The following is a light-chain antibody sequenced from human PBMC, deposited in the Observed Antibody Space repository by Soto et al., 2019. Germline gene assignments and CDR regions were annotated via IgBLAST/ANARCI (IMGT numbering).Light chain of an antibody. V-gene: IGKV1-33*01. CDR2: DAS. CDR3: QQYDNLPSIT. Sequence: DIQMTQSPSSLSASVGDRVTITCQASQDISNYVNWYQQKPGKAPKLLIYDASNLETWVPSRFSGSGSGTDSTFTISGRRSEDSAADYCQQYDNLPSITFGQGTRLEIK. J-gene: IGKJ5*01. CDR1: QDISNY.